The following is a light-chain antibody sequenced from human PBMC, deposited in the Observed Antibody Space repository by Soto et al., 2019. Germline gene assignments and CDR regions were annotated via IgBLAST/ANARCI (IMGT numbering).Light chain of an antibody. V-gene: IGLV2-8*01. CDR3: SSYAGSNNFVV. CDR2: EVI. J-gene: IGLJ2*01. Sequence: QSVLTQPPSASGSPGQSVTFSCTGTSSDVGGYNYVSWYQQHPGKAPKLMIYEVIKRPSGVPDRFSGSKSGNTASLTVSGLQAEDEADYYCSSYAGSNNFVVFGGGTKLTVL. CDR1: SSDVGGYNY.